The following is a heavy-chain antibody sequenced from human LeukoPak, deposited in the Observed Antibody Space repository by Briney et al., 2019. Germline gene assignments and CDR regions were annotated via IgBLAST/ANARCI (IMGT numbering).Heavy chain of an antibody. CDR2: IYASGTT. CDR1: GGSINSYY. D-gene: IGHD2-21*01. Sequence: PSETLSLTCTVSGGSINSYYWSWIRQSPGRGLEWIGNIYASGTTNYNPSLESRVTISLDTSKNQVPLRLTSASAADTALYYCAREVPLYSETAFDIWGQGTLVTVSS. CDR3: AREVPLYSETAFDI. J-gene: IGHJ3*02. V-gene: IGHV4-4*08.